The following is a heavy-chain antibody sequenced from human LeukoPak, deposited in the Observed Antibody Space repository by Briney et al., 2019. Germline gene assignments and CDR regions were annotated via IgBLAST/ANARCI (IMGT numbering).Heavy chain of an antibody. J-gene: IGHJ4*02. CDR2: IYHSGST. Sequence: SETLSLTCTVSGGSISSGGYYWSWIRQPPGKGLEWIGYIYHSGSTYYNPSLKSRVTISVDTSKNQFSLKLSSVTAADTAVYYCARGSSYYYGSGSYCDYWGQGTLVTVSS. D-gene: IGHD3-10*01. V-gene: IGHV4-30-2*01. CDR1: GGSISSGGYY. CDR3: ARGSSYYYGSGSYCDY.